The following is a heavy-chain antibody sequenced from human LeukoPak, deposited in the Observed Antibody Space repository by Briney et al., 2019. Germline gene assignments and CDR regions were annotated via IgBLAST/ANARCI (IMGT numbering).Heavy chain of an antibody. Sequence: SETLSLTCTVSGYSINSGFYWGWIRQPPGKGLEWIGSIYHSGSTHYKSSLKSRVTISVDTSKNQLSLKLTSVTAADTAVYYCARGVGLTQGGAFDFWGQGTLVTVSS. CDR2: IYHSGST. D-gene: IGHD3-16*01. J-gene: IGHJ4*02. V-gene: IGHV4-38-2*02. CDR3: ARGVGLTQGGAFDF. CDR1: GYSINSGFY.